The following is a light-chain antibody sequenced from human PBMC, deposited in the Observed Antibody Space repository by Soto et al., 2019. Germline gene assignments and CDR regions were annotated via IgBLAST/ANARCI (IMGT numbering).Light chain of an antibody. CDR1: QYISNY. Sequence: DIQLTQSPPSLSASVGDRVTITCRTSQYISNYLNWYQHKVGKAPQLLIYSASTLQMGVPSRFSGSASGTEFTLTISSLQPDDYASYYCQSNYILPWTFGQGTKVDIK. V-gene: IGKV1-39*01. J-gene: IGKJ1*01. CDR3: QSNYILPWT. CDR2: SAS.